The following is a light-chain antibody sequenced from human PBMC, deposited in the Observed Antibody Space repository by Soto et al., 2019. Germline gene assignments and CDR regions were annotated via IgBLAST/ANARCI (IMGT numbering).Light chain of an antibody. V-gene: IGKV3-20*01. CDR3: QQYGRT. CDR1: QSMSTNY. J-gene: IGKJ5*01. Sequence: EIVLTQSPGTLSLSPGQRATLLCRASQSMSTNYLAWYQQKPGQPPRLLIYAASNRATGIPDRFSGSGSGTDFTLTISRLEPEDFALYYCQQYGRTFGQGTRLEIK. CDR2: AAS.